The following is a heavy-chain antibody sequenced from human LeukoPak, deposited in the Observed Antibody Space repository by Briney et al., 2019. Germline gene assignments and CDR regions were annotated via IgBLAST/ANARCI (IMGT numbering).Heavy chain of an antibody. CDR2: IYYSGST. V-gene: IGHV4-39*01. CDR1: GGSISSSSYY. D-gene: IGHD2-15*01. Sequence: PETLSLTCTVSGGSISSSSYYWGWIRQPPGKGLEWIGSIYYSGSTYYNPSLKSRVTISVDTSKNQFSLKLSSVTAADTAVYYCARLDIVVVVAALRAPNDYWGKGTLVTVSS. CDR3: ARLDIVVVVAALRAPNDY. J-gene: IGHJ4*02.